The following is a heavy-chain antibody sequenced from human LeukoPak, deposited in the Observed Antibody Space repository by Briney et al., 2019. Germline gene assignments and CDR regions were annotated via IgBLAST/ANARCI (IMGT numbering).Heavy chain of an antibody. V-gene: IGHV1-2*02. CDR3: ARGFEYGSFDY. CDR2: INPNSGGT. D-gene: IGHD2/OR15-2a*01. Sequence: ASVKVSCKASGYTFTGYYIHWVRQAPGQGLEWMGWINPNSGGTNYAQKLQGRVTMTRDTSISSAYMELSSLRSDDTAVYYCARGFEYGSFDYWGQGTLVTVSS. J-gene: IGHJ4*02. CDR1: GYTFTGYY.